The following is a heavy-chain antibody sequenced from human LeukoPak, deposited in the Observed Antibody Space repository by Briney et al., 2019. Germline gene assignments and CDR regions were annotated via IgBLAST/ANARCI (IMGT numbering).Heavy chain of an antibody. J-gene: IGHJ6*03. Sequence: GSLRLSCTVSGFSTHYWLNWGLQSPGKGLEWLANIDRDGPVQTHLDSVEAPFPISRDRAKTSLALQMQSLRAEATAVYYCTRGTDKVLSGEYYYYMDVWGTGTTVTVSS. CDR1: GFSTHYW. V-gene: IGHV3-7*01. D-gene: IGHD2/OR15-2a*01. CDR3: TRGTDKVLSGEYYYYMDV. CDR2: IDRDGPVQ.